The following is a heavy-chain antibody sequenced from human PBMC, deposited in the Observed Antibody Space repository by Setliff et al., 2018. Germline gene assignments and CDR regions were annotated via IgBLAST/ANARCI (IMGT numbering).Heavy chain of an antibody. Sequence: PGGSLRLSCTASGFDFHKAWMSWVRQAPGKGLEWVALISYDATKKYYADILEGRCTISRDNSRNTMYMQMNSLRGEDTAVYYCARDRIGQFLSYMDGWGKGTTVTVS. J-gene: IGHJ6*03. CDR3: ARDRIGQFLSYMDG. V-gene: IGHV3-30*03. CDR1: GFDFHKAW. CDR2: ISYDATKK.